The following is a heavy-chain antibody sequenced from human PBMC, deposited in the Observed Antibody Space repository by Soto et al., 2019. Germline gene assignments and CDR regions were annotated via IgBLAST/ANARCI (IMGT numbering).Heavy chain of an antibody. CDR2: ISYDGSNK. D-gene: IGHD1-7*01. CDR1: GFTFSSYA. V-gene: IGHV3-30-3*01. J-gene: IGHJ3*02. CDR3: AREGKLELSPWGDAFDI. Sequence: PGGSLRLSCAASGFTFSSYAMHWVRQAPGKGLEWVAVISYDGSNKYYADSVKGRFTISRDNSKNTLYLQMNSLRAEDTAVYYCAREGKLELSPWGDAFDIWGQGTMVTV.